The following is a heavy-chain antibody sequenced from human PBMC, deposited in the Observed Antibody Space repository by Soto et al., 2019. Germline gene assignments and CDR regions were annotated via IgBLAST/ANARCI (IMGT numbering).Heavy chain of an antibody. V-gene: IGHV1-3*01. CDR2: INAGNGNT. CDR3: ARLDYFGGWFDP. D-gene: IGHD3-10*01. CDR1: GYTFTSYA. Sequence: ASVKVSSKASGYTFTSYAMHWVRQAPGQRLEWMGWINAGNGNTKYSQKFQGRVTITRDTSASTAYMELSSLRSEDTAVYYCARLDYFGGWFDPWGQGTLVTVSS. J-gene: IGHJ5*02.